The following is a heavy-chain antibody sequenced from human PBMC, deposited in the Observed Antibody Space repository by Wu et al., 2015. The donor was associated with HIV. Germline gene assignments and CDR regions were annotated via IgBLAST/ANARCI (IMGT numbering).Heavy chain of an antibody. CDR2: IIPIFGTA. CDR3: ARDAMAAGEGGTGWFDP. Sequence: QVQLVQSGAEVKKPGSSVKVSCKASGGTFSSYAISWVRQAPGQGLEWMGRIIPIFGTANYAQKFQGRVTITADESTSTAYMELSSLRSEDTAVYYCARDAMAAGEGGTGWFDPWGQGTLVTVVL. CDR1: GGTFSSYA. J-gene: IGHJ5*02. V-gene: IGHV1-69*13. D-gene: IGHD6-13*01.